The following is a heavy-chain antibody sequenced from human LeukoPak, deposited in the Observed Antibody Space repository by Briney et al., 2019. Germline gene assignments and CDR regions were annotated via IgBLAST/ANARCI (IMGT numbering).Heavy chain of an antibody. V-gene: IGHV4-39*07. CDR2: IYYSGST. Sequence: PSETLPLTCTVSGGSISSSSYYWGWIRQPPGKGLEWIASIYYSGSTYYNPSLKSRVTISVDTSKNQFSLKLSSVTAADTAVYYCARGRSMSDVWGKGTTVTVSS. CDR3: ARGRSMSDV. J-gene: IGHJ6*04. CDR1: GGSISSSSYY.